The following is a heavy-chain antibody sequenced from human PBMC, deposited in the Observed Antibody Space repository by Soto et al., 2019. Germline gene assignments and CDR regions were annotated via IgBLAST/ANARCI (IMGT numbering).Heavy chain of an antibody. CDR2: IYYSGST. D-gene: IGHD6-13*01. CDR3: ARDQGYSTISAFDI. J-gene: IGHJ3*02. Sequence: QVQLQESGPGLVKPSQTLSLTCTVSGGSISSGGYYWSWIRQHPGKGLEWIGYIYYSGSTYYNPSLKSRIIISVDTSKNQFSLNLSSVTAADTAVYYCARDQGYSTISAFDIWGQGTMVTVSS. CDR1: GGSISSGGYY. V-gene: IGHV4-31*03.